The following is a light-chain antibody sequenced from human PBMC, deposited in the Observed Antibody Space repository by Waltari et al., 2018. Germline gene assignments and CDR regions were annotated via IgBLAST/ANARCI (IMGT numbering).Light chain of an antibody. CDR1: SGSISTTSY. CDR2: KAN. CDR3: ALYMGSGIWV. J-gene: IGLJ3*02. V-gene: IGLV8-61*01. Sequence: QTVVTQEPSLSVSPGGPVTLTCAFSSGSISTTSYATWYQQTPGQAPRTLVYKANARSSGVPDRFSGSILGNTAALTITGAQADDESDYYCALYMGSGIWVFGGGTRLTVL.